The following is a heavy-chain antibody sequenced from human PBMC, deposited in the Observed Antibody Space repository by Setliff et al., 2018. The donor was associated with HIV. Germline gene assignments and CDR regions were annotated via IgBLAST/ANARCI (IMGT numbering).Heavy chain of an antibody. CDR3: ARDPPGYGDSKDY. D-gene: IGHD4-17*01. J-gene: IGHJ4*02. CDR2: IYCSGST. Sequence: PSETLSLTCSVSGGSVGSGSYYWSWIRQSPGKGLEWLGYIYCSGSTTYNPSLRSRVTISIDTSKNQFSLNLRSVTAADTAVYYCARDPPGYGDSKDYWGQGKLVTVS. V-gene: IGHV4-61*01. CDR1: GGSVGSGSYY.